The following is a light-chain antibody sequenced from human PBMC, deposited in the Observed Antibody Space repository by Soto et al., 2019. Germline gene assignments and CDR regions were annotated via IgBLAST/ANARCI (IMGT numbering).Light chain of an antibody. CDR3: QQYYSTRT. J-gene: IGKJ1*01. Sequence: DIVMTQSPDSLAVSLGERATINCKSSQSVLYSSNNKNYLAWYQQKPGQPPTLLIYWASTRESGVPDRFSGSGSGTDFTLTISSLQAEDVAVYYCQQYYSTRTFGHGTKVDIK. CDR2: WAS. CDR1: QSVLYSSNNKNY. V-gene: IGKV4-1*01.